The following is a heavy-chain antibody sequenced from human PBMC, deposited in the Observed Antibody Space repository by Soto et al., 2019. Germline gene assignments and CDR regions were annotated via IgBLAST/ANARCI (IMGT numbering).Heavy chain of an antibody. CDR3: ARLPRGAMVRGQNNYYYYMDV. V-gene: IGHV3-21*01. CDR1: GFTFSSYS. CDR2: ISSSSSYI. J-gene: IGHJ6*03. D-gene: IGHD3-10*01. Sequence: GGSLRLSCAASGFTFSSYSMNWVRQAPGKGLEWVSSISSSSSYIYYADSVKGRFTISRDNAKNSLYLQMNSLRAEDTAVYYCARLPRGAMVRGQNNYYYYMDVWGEGTTVTVSS.